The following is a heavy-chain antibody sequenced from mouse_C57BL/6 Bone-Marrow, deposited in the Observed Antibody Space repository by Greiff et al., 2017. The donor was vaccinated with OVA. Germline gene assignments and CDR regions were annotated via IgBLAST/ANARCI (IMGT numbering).Heavy chain of an antibody. CDR2: IKPSNGGT. J-gene: IGHJ3*01. V-gene: IGHV1-53*01. Sequence: QVQLQQPGTELVKPGASVKLSCKASGYTFTSYWMHWVKQRPGQGLEWIGNIKPSNGGTNYNEKFKSKATLTVDKSSSTAYMQLSSLTSEDSAVYYWARGDYCGSSPFAYWGQGTLVTVSA. CDR3: ARGDYCGSSPFAY. CDR1: GYTFTSYW. D-gene: IGHD1-1*01.